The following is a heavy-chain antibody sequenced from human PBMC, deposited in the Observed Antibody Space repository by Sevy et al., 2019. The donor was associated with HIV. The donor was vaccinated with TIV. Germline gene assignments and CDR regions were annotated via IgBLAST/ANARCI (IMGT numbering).Heavy chain of an antibody. CDR1: GYAFISYG. V-gene: IGHV1-18*01. D-gene: IGHD3-16*01. CDR2: ISHFNRKT. Sequence: ASVKVSCKASGYAFISYGITWVRHAPGQGLEWMGWISHFNRKTNYAESVQGRVTLTTDTSTTTAYMELRSLTPDDTARYYCARITSSANSGSRYYFYFDVWGKGTRVTVSS. J-gene: IGHJ6*03. CDR3: ARITSSANSGSRYYFYFDV.